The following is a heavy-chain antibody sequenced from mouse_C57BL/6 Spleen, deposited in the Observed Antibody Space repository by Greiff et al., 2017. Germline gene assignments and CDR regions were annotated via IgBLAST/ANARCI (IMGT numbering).Heavy chain of an antibody. J-gene: IGHJ2*01. CDR3: APYYYFDY. Sequence: EVMLVESGGGLVQPGGSMKLSCVASGFTFSNYWMNWVRQSPEKGLEWVAQIRLKSDNYATHYAESVKGRFTISRDDSKSSVYLQMNNLRAEDTGIYYCAPYYYFDYWGQGTTLTVSS. D-gene: IGHD1-1*01. V-gene: IGHV6-3*01. CDR2: IRLKSDNYAT. CDR1: GFTFSNYW.